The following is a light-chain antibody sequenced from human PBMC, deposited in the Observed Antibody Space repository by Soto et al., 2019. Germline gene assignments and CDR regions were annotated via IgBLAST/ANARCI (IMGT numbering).Light chain of an antibody. CDR1: QSVSSN. CDR3: QQYKNCPRT. CDR2: GAS. V-gene: IGKV3-15*01. J-gene: IGKJ1*01. Sequence: EIVMTQSPATLSVSPGERATLSCRASQSVSSNLAWYQQKPGQAPRLLIYGASGRESGLPARFSGSGSGTEFTLTISSLQSEDFATYSCQQYKNCPRTFGQGTKVEIK.